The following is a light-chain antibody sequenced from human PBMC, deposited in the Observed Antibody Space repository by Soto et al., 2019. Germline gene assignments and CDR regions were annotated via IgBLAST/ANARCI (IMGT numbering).Light chain of an antibody. CDR1: QSVSSSY. Sequence: EIVLTQSPGTLSLSPGERATLSCRTTQSVSSSYLAWYQQKPGQAPRLLICGASSRATGIPDRFSGSGSGTDFTLTISRLEPEDFAGYYCQQYGSSPLTFGGGTKVQIK. CDR3: QQYGSSPLT. CDR2: GAS. J-gene: IGKJ4*01. V-gene: IGKV3-20*01.